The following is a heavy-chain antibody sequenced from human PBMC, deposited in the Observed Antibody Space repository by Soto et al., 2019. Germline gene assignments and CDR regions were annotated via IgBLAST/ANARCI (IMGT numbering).Heavy chain of an antibody. V-gene: IGHV4-59*01. J-gene: IGHJ5*02. CDR1: GGSISSYY. Sequence: SETLSLTCTVSGGSISSYYWSWIRQPPGKGLEWIGYIYYSGITNYDPSLKSRVTISVDTSKNQFSLKLSSVTAAETAVYCCAGSRWVLQAYYYVSSGTGNWFDPWGQGTLVTVSS. D-gene: IGHD3-22*01. CDR2: IYYSGIT. CDR3: AGSRWVLQAYYYVSSGTGNWFDP.